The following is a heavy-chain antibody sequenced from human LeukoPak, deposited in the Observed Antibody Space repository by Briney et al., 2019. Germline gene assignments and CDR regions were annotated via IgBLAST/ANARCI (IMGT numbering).Heavy chain of an antibody. CDR3: ARDTRGSGSYYWFDP. J-gene: IGHJ5*02. Sequence: AASVKVSCKAPGGTFSSYAISWVRQAPGQGLEWMGRIIPILGIANYAQKFQGRVTITADKYTSTAYMELSSLRSEGTAVYYCARDTRGSGSYYWFDPWGQGTLVTVSS. V-gene: IGHV1-69*04. D-gene: IGHD1-26*01. CDR1: GGTFSSYA. CDR2: IIPILGIA.